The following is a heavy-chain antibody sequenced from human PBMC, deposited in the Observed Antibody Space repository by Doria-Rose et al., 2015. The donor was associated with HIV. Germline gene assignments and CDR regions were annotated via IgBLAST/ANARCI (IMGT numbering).Heavy chain of an antibody. D-gene: IGHD6-13*01. CDR3: ARIKSSRWYHKYYFGF. J-gene: IGHJ4*02. V-gene: IGHV2-26*01. CDR2: IFSDDER. CDR1: GVSLSSPGMG. Sequence: QVTLKESGPVLVKPTETLTLTCTVSGVSLSSPGMGVSWIRQPPGKALEWLANIFSDDERSYKTSLESRLTISSDTSKSQVVLTMTDMDPVDTATYYCARIKSSRWYHKYYFGFWGQGTLVIVSA.